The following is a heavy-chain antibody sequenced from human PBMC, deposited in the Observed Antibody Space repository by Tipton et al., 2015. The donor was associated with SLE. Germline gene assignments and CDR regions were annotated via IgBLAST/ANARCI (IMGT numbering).Heavy chain of an antibody. CDR3: ARGPKPLYYDSSGYYYLFDY. J-gene: IGHJ4*02. V-gene: IGHV4-61*05. Sequence: TLSLTCTVSGGSISRSSDYWGWIRQPPGKGLEWIGYIYYSGSTNYNPSLKSRVTISVDTSKNQFSLKLSSVTAADTAVYYCARGPKPLYYDSSGYYYLFDYWGQGSLVTVSS. D-gene: IGHD3-22*01. CDR2: IYYSGST. CDR1: GGSISRSSDY.